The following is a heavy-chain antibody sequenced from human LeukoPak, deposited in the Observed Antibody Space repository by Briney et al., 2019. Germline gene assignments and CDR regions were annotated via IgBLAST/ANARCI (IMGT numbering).Heavy chain of an antibody. CDR3: AKDICPLGELF. J-gene: IGHJ4*02. CDR2: IIPMFGKA. Sequence: SVKVSCKDSGGTFSRYAIRWVRQAPGEGLEWMGGIIPMFGKANYAQQFQDRLTITADESTSTAYMELSSLSAEDTAVYYCAKDICPLGELFWGQGTLVTVSS. D-gene: IGHD3-10*01. CDR1: GGTFSRYA. V-gene: IGHV1-69*13.